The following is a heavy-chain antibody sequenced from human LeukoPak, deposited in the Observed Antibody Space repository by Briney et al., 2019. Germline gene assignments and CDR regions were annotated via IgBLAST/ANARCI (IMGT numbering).Heavy chain of an antibody. CDR1: RYTFTGYF. Sequence: PSVNVSCKASRYTFTGYFIHGVPHAPARGLEWMGWINPDSGGTKYAQKFQGRITVTRATSISTAYMELSRLTSDDTALYYCARCPSSGGWAYYFDSWGQGTLVTVSS. CDR3: ARCPSSGGWAYYFDS. V-gene: IGHV1-2*02. J-gene: IGHJ4*02. CDR2: INPDSGGT. D-gene: IGHD6-19*01.